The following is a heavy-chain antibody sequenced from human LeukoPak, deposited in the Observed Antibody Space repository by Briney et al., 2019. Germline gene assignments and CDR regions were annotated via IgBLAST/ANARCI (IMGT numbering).Heavy chain of an antibody. J-gene: IGHJ4*02. V-gene: IGHV3-23*01. CDR3: ARYCSGASCYLGLDY. CDR2: ISGSAGST. D-gene: IGHD2-2*01. Sequence: GGSLRLSCAASGFTFNNYFMTCVRQAPGKGLEWVSTISGSAGSTYYADFVKGLFAISRDNSRNTLYLQMNSLRADDTAVYYCARYCSGASCYLGLDYWGQGTLVTVSS. CDR1: GFTFNNYF.